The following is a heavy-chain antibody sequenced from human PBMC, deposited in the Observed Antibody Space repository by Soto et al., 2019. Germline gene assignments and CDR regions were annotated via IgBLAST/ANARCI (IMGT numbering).Heavy chain of an antibody. CDR2: VTSNGGGI. J-gene: IGHJ3*01. D-gene: IGHD2-2*01. CDR3: LKEGGSTISCYDCSFDV. Sequence: GGSLRLSCSASGFAFSRYAMRWVRQAPGTGPEYVSAVTSNGGGIYYADSVKGRFTISRDNSKNTLHLQMSSLRAEDTAVYYCLKEGGSTISCYDCSFDVWGQGTMVTISS. CDR1: GFAFSRYA. V-gene: IGHV3-64D*06.